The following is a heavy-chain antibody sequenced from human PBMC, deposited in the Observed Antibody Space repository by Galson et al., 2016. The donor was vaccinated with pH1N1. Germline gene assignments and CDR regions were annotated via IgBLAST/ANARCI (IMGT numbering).Heavy chain of an antibody. V-gene: IGHV3-7*01. CDR3: AGHLFSASESPFEY. D-gene: IGHD6-25*01. J-gene: IGHJ4*02. Sequence: LRLSCAASGFTFSHYWMSWVRQAPGKGLEWVANIKENGSEKYYLDSVKGRFTISRDNAKHSVSLQLDSLRAEDTAVYYCAGHLFSASESPFEYWGQGALVTVSS. CDR2: IKENGSEK. CDR1: GFTFSHYW.